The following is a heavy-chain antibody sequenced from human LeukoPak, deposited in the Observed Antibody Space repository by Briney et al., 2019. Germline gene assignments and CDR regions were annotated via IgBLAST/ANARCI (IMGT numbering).Heavy chain of an antibody. V-gene: IGHV3-30-3*02. CDR2: ISYDGSNK. D-gene: IGHD1-26*01. J-gene: IGHJ6*02. Sequence: GGSLRLSCAASGFTFSSYAMHWVRQAPGKGLEWVAVISYDGSNKYYADSVKGRFTVSRDNYKNTLYLQMNSLRAEDTAVYYCAKSEWELDYYYGMDVWGQGTTVTVSS. CDR1: GFTFSSYA. CDR3: AKSEWELDYYYGMDV.